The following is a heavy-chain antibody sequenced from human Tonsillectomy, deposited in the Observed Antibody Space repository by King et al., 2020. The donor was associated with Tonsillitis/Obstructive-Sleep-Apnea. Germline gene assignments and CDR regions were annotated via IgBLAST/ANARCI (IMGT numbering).Heavy chain of an antibody. V-gene: IGHV3-64D*06. J-gene: IGHJ4*02. CDR1: GFTFSSYA. Sequence: QLVQSGGGLVQPGGSLRLSCSASGFTFSSYAMHWVRQAPGKGLEYVSSISTNGGSTYYAASVKGRFTISRDDSKNTLYLQMSSLRADDTAVYYCVRDRGRQQLNFDYWGQGTLVTVSS. D-gene: IGHD3-10*01. CDR3: VRDRGRQQLNFDY. CDR2: ISTNGGST.